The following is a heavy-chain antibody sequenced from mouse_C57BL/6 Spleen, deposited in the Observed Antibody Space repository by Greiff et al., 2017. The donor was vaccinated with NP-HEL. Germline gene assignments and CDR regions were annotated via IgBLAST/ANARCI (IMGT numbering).Heavy chain of an antibody. CDR1: GFSLSTFGMG. J-gene: IGHJ1*03. CDR2: TWWDDDK. Sequence: QVTLKVSGPGILQPSQTLSLTCSFSGFSLSTFGMGVGWIRQPSGKGLEWLAHTWWDDDKYYNPALKSRLTTSKDTSKTQVFLKIANVDAADTATYDGARIEGGYYGSSYGYFDVWGTGTTVTVSS. V-gene: IGHV8-8*01. CDR3: ARIEGGYYGSSYGYFDV. D-gene: IGHD1-1*01.